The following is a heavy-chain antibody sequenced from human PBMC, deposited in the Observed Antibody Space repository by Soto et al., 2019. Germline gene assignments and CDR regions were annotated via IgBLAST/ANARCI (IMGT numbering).Heavy chain of an antibody. Sequence: GGSLRLSCAASGFTFSSYGMHWVRQAPGKGLEWVAVIWCDGSNKYYADSVKGRFTISRDNSKNTLYLQMNSLRAEDTAVYYCARDQAQEQQRVDYFQHWGQGTLVTVSS. D-gene: IGHD6-13*01. J-gene: IGHJ1*01. CDR2: IWCDGSNK. CDR3: ARDQAQEQQRVDYFQH. V-gene: IGHV3-33*01. CDR1: GFTFSSYG.